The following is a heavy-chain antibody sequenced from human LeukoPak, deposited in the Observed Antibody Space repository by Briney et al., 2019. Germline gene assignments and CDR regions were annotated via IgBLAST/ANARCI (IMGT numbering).Heavy chain of an antibody. J-gene: IGHJ4*02. CDR3: ARLYCSGGSCYSGGKIGYLDY. Sequence: GRSLRLSCAASGFTFSYYEMNWVRQAPGKGLEWLSYISNSGTTIYYADSVKGRFTISRDNAKNSLYLQMNSLRADDTAVYYCARLYCSGGSCYSGGKIGYLDYWGQGTLVTVSS. V-gene: IGHV3-48*03. CDR1: GFTFSYYE. D-gene: IGHD2-15*01. CDR2: ISNSGTTI.